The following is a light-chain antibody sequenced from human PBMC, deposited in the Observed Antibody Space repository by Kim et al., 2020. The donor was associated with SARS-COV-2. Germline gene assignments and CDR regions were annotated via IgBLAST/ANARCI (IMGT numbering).Light chain of an antibody. J-gene: IGKJ2*01. V-gene: IGKV1-33*01. CDR2: DAS. CDR3: QQFDILPFT. Sequence: SASVGDRVTITCQATQDISIYLNWYQQKSGKPPKLLIYDASNLEAGVPSRFSGSGSGTDFTLSISSLQPEDSATYYCQQFDILPFTFGQGTKLEIK. CDR1: QDISIY.